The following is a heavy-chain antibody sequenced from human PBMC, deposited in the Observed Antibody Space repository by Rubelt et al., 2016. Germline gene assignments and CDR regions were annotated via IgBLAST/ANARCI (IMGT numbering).Heavy chain of an antibody. D-gene: IGHD2/OR15-2a*01. V-gene: IGHV3-48*03. CDR3: VRDEYGVGGDP. CDR1: GFSFNIYE. Sequence: EVQLVESGGGLVQPGGSLRLSCAASGFSFNIYEMNWVRQAPGKGLEWVSYITASGGARYYADVVKGRFTVSRDNAKNLLYLQMNNVTDDDTALYYCVRDEYGVGGDPWGQGTLVTVSS. J-gene: IGHJ5*02. CDR2: ITASGGAR.